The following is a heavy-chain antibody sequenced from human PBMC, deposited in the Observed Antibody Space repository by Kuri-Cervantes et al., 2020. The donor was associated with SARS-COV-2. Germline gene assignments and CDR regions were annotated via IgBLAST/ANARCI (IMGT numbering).Heavy chain of an antibody. CDR1: GYTFTSYA. D-gene: IGHD3-22*01. J-gene: IGHJ6*03. CDR2: SNAGNGNT. CDR3: ARDFIDRGRHYDSSGYSFENYYYYYYMDV. Sequence: ASVKVSCKASGYTFTSYAMHWVRQAPGQRLEWMGWSNAGNGNTKYSQEFQGRVTTTRDTSASTAYMELSSLRSEDTAVYYCARDFIDRGRHYDSSGYSFENYYYYYYMDVWGKGTTVTVSS. V-gene: IGHV1-3*02.